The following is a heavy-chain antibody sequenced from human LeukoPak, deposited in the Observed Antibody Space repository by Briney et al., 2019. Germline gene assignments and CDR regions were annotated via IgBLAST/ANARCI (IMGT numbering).Heavy chain of an antibody. D-gene: IGHD6-6*01. Sequence: ASVKVSCKASGYTFTSYDIYWVRQATGQGLEWMGWMNPNSGNTAYSQKFQGRVTMSRDTSISTAYMELSSLRSEDTAVYYCARLPKYSRPLDYWGQGTLVTVSS. V-gene: IGHV1-8*01. CDR2: MNPNSGNT. CDR1: GYTFTSYD. CDR3: ARLPKYSRPLDY. J-gene: IGHJ4*02.